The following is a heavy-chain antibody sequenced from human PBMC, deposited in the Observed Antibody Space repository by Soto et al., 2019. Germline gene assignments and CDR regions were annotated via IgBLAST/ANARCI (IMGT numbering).Heavy chain of an antibody. CDR3: GRDHYGFNSIDY. J-gene: IGHJ4*02. V-gene: IGHV3-74*01. D-gene: IGHD4-17*01. CDR2: IRGDGGYT. CDR1: GFTFSSYW. Sequence: EVQLVESGGGLVHPGGSLRLSCAASGFTFSSYWMHWVRQAPGKGLVHVSRIRGDGGYTDHAESVKGRFTISRDNAKNTLYLQMNSLRVEDTAVYYCGRDHYGFNSIDYWGQGTLVTVSS.